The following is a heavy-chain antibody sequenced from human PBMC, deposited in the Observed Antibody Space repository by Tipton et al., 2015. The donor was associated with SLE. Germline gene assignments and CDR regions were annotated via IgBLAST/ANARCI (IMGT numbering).Heavy chain of an antibody. J-gene: IGHJ4*02. D-gene: IGHD2-15*01. CDR3: ARPLIGGSSGFFES. Sequence: TLSLTCTVSGYSISSGYYWGWIWQPPGKGLEWIGNTYHSGSTYYNPSLKSRVTISVDTSKNQFSLKLNSVTPADTAVYYCARPLIGGSSGFFESWGQGTLVTVSS. CDR1: GYSISSGYY. CDR2: TYHSGST. V-gene: IGHV4-38-2*02.